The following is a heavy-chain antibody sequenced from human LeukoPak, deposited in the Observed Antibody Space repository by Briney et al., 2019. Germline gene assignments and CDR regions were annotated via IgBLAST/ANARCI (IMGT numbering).Heavy chain of an antibody. CDR2: ISAYNGNT. V-gene: IGHV1-18*01. J-gene: IGHJ4*02. CDR3: ARAEVAGSGRSPSFDY. D-gene: IGHD3-10*01. CDR1: GYTFTSYG. Sequence: ASVKVSCKASGYTFTSYGISWVRQAPGQGLEWMGWISAYNGNTNYARKLQGRVTMTTDTSTSTAYMELRSLRPDDTAVYYCARAEVAGSGRSPSFDYWGQGTLVTVSS.